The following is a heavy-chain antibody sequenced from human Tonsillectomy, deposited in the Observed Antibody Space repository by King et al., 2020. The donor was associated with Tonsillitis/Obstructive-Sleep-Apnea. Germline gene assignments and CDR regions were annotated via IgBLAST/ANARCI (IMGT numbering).Heavy chain of an antibody. J-gene: IGHJ4*02. D-gene: IGHD5-12*01. Sequence: VQLVQSGSELKKPGASVKVSCKASGYTFTSYAMNWVRQAPGQGLEWMGWINTNTGNPTYAQGFTGRFVFSLDTSVSTAYLQISSLKAEDTAVYYCARAPAALGIFVGYGAPGGPDFDYWGQGTLVTVSS. CDR3: ARAPAALGIFVGYGAPGGPDFDY. CDR1: GYTFTSYA. V-gene: IGHV7-4-1*02. CDR2: INTNTGNP.